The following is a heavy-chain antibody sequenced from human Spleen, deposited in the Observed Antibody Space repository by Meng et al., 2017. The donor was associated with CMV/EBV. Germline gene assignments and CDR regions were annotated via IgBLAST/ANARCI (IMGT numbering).Heavy chain of an antibody. Sequence: QVHLVQSGAEVKKPGASVKFSCKDSGYTFTSYDINWVRQATGQGLEWMGWMNTNSGNTGYAQKFQCRVTMTRDTSISTAYMELSSLRSDDSAVYYCARGPPDTTTNDYWGQGTLVTVSS. D-gene: IGHD1-14*01. CDR3: ARGPPDTTTNDY. J-gene: IGHJ4*02. CDR2: MNTNSGNT. CDR1: GYTFTSYD. V-gene: IGHV1-8*01.